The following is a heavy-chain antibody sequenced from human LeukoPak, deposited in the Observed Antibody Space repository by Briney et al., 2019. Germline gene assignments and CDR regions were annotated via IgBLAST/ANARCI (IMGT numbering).Heavy chain of an antibody. Sequence: GGSLRRSCAASGFTFSTYWMGWVRQAPGKGLEWLGNIKEDGSEKYYGDLVEGRFTISRDNAKNKLFLQMNSLRAEDTAVYYCARDRGWLVSDYWGQGTLVTVSS. J-gene: IGHJ4*02. CDR2: IKEDGSEK. CDR3: ARDRGWLVSDY. CDR1: GFTFSTYW. D-gene: IGHD6-19*01. V-gene: IGHV3-7*03.